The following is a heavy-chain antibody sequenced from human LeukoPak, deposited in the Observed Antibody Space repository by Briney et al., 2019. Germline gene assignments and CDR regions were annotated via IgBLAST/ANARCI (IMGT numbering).Heavy chain of an antibody. V-gene: IGHV3-23*01. D-gene: IGHD2-2*01. Sequence: GGSLRLSCEASGFTFTTYPMSWVRQAPGKGLEWVSTFSGSGGRTYYADSVKGRFTISRDNSKNTLSLQMNSLRAEDTAVYYCAQVTSSYNYFDYWGQGSLVTVSS. CDR1: GFTFTTYP. CDR3: AQVTSSYNYFDY. J-gene: IGHJ4*02. CDR2: FSGSGGRT.